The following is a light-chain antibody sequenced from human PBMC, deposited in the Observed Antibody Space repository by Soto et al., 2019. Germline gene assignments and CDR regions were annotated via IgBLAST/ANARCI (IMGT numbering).Light chain of an antibody. J-gene: IGKJ2*01. CDR1: QGISNW. V-gene: IGKV1-12*01. CDR2: ATS. CDR3: QQANSFPYT. Sequence: DIQMTQSPSSVSASVGDRVTITCRASQGISNWLAWYQQKAGKAPKLLIYATSTLQSGVPSRFRGSGSGTEFTLTISSLQPDDVATYYGQQANSFPYTFGQGTKLEIK.